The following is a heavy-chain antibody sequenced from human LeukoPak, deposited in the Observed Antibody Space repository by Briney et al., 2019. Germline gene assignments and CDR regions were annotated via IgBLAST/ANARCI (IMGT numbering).Heavy chain of an antibody. J-gene: IGHJ4*02. CDR3: ARVAPSIVVAGTPYFDY. Sequence: GGSLRLSCAASGFTFSNYGMCWVRQAPGKGLEWVSAISGRGGGTYYADSVKGRFTTSRDNSKSTLFLQMNSLRAEDTAIYYCARVAPSIVVAGTPYFDYWGQGTLVTVSS. CDR1: GFTFSNYG. V-gene: IGHV3-23*01. CDR2: ISGRGGGT. D-gene: IGHD6-19*01.